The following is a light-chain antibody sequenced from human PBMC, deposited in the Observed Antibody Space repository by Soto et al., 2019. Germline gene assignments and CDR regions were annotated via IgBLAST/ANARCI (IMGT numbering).Light chain of an antibody. CDR1: SSDVGSYNL. V-gene: IGLV2-23*01. J-gene: IGLJ1*01. CDR2: EGS. Sequence: QSVLTQPASGSGSPGQSITISCTGTSSDVGSYNLVSWYQQHPGKAPKLMIYEGSKRPSGVSNRFSGSKSGNTASLTISGLQAEDEADYYCCSYAGSSTYYVFGTGTKVTVL. CDR3: CSYAGSSTYYV.